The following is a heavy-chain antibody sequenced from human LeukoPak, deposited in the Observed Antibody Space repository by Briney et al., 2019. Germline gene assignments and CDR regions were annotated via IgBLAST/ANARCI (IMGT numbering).Heavy chain of an antibody. D-gene: IGHD1-26*01. CDR1: GYTFTSYA. CDR3: ARSRRGTYYDY. CDR2: INAGNGNT. J-gene: IGHJ4*02. Sequence: ASVKVSCKASGYTFTSYAMHWVRQAPGQRLEWMGWINAGNGNTQYSQEFQGRVTMTRDTSASVAYMELTSLRSDDMAVYYCARSRRGTYYDYWGQGTLVTVSS. V-gene: IGHV1-3*03.